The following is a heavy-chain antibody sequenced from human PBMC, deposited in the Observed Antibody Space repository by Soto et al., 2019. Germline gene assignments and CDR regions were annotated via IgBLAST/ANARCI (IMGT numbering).Heavy chain of an antibody. CDR1: GYTFTSYD. CDR3: ARDLRFSSYYYYMDV. CDR2: MNPNSGNT. J-gene: IGHJ6*03. Sequence: ASVKVSCKASGYTFTSYDINWVRQATGQGLEWMGWMNPNSGNTGYAQKFQGRVTMTRNTSISTAYIELSSLRSEDTAVYYCARDLRFSSYYYYMDVWGKGTTVTVSS. V-gene: IGHV1-8*01.